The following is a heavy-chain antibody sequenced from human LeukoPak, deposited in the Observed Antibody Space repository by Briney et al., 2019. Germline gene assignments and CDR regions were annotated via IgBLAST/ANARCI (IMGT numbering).Heavy chain of an antibody. V-gene: IGHV1-69*06. CDR1: GGTFSSYA. J-gene: IGHJ3*02. CDR3: ATNPGRYYDSSSSAFDI. CDR2: IIPIFGTA. Sequence: SVKVSCKASGGTFSSYAISWVRQAPGQGLEWMGGIIPIFGTANYAQKFQGRVTITADKSTSTAYMELSSLRSEDTAVYYCATNPGRYYDSSSSAFDIWGQGTMVTVSS. D-gene: IGHD3-22*01.